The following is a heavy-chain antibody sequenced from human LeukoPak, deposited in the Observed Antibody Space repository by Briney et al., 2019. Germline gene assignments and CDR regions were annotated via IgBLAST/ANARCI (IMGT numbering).Heavy chain of an antibody. CDR1: GYTFTTYA. CDR2: INTNTGNP. D-gene: IGHD6-19*01. Sequence: ASVKVSCKASGYTFTTYAMNWVRQAPGQGLEWMGWINTNTGNPTYAQGFTGRFVFSLDTSVSTAYLQISSLKAEDTAVYYCATPSYLAVAEYSFDYWGQGTLVTVSS. CDR3: ATPSYLAVAEYSFDY. J-gene: IGHJ4*02. V-gene: IGHV7-4-1*02.